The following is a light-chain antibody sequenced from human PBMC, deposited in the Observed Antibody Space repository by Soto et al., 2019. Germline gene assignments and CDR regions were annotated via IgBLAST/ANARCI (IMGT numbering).Light chain of an antibody. J-gene: IGKJ5*01. Sequence: EIVMTQSPATPSVSPGGRATLSCRASQSVSSDLAWYHQKPGQAPRLLIYGASTRATGIPARFSGSGSGTDFTLTISSLQPEDFATYYCQQLNSYPITFGQGTRLEIK. CDR2: GAS. CDR3: QQLNSYPIT. CDR1: QSVSSD. V-gene: IGKV3-15*01.